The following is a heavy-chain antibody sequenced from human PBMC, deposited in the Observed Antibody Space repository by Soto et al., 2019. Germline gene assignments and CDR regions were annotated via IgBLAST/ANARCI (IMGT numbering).Heavy chain of an antibody. CDR3: VKKSIGTVTNPVYWSFDL. Sequence: EVQLLESGGGLIQPGGSLRLSYTASGFTFINYAMNWVRQAPGKGLEWVSGNSGGGDVAFYADSVKGRFAISRDNSKNTLYLQMNSLRAEDTALYYCVKKSIGTVTNPVYWSFDLWGRGTLVTVSS. D-gene: IGHD4-17*01. CDR2: NSGGGDVA. V-gene: IGHV3-23*01. CDR1: GFTFINYA. J-gene: IGHJ2*01.